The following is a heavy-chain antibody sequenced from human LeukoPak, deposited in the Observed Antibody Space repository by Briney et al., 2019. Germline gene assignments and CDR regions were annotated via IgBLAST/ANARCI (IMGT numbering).Heavy chain of an antibody. J-gene: IGHJ4*02. D-gene: IGHD3-3*01. CDR1: GYTFTSYD. Sequence: GASVKVSCKASGYTFTSYDINWVRQATGQGLEWMGWMNPNSGNTGYAQKFQGRVTMTRNTSISTAYMELSSLRSEDTAVYYCARGLAHRKYYDFWSGHRRLQHPTFDYWGQGTLVTVSS. CDR2: MNPNSGNT. V-gene: IGHV1-8*01. CDR3: ARGLAHRKYYDFWSGHRRLQHPTFDY.